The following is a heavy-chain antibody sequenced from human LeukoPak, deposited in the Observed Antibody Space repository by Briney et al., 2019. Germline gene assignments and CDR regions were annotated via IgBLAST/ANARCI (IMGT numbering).Heavy chain of an antibody. CDR3: ARDRGRYYDILSGSYRSHGMDV. V-gene: IGHV1-3*01. CDR2: INAGNGNT. J-gene: IGHJ6*02. Sequence: ASVKVSCKASGFTFTSYAMHWVRQAPGQRLEWMGWINAGNGNTKYSQKFQGRVTITRDTSASTAYMELSSLRSEDTAVYYCARDRGRYYDILSGSYRSHGMDVWGQGTTVTVSS. CDR1: GFTFTSYA. D-gene: IGHD3-9*01.